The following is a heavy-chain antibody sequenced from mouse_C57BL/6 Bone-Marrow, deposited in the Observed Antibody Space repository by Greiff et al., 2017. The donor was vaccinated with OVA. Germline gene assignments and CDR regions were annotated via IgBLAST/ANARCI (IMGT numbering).Heavy chain of an antibody. CDR1: GYTFTSSW. D-gene: IGHD2-4*01. CDR3: TKLRYLFAY. V-gene: IGHV1-5*01. Sequence: VQLKESGTVLARPGASVTMSCKISGYTFTSSWMHLGKLRPGQGLEWKGATYPGNSDTSSNQKFKGKATLTTVTSASAAYMERSIRTDEDSAVYYGTKLRYLFAYWGQGTTLTVSS. J-gene: IGHJ2*01. CDR2: TYPGNSDT.